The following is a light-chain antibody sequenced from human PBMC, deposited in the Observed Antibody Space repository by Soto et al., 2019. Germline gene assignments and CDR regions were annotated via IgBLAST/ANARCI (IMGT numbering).Light chain of an antibody. CDR3: QHCKSYSEA. J-gene: IGKJ1*01. V-gene: IGKV1-5*03. CDR2: KAS. Sequence: DIQMTQSPSTLSGSAGARVTITCRASQTISSWLAWYQQKPGKAPKLLIYKASTLKSGVPARFSGSGSGTEFTLTISSLQPDDFATYYCQHCKSYSEAFGQGTKVDIK. CDR1: QTISSW.